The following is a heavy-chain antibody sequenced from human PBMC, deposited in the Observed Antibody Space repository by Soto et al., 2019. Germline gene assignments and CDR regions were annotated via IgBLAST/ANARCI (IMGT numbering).Heavy chain of an antibody. CDR3: AKDFEVTTTFRRDY. V-gene: IGHV3-23*01. J-gene: IGHJ4*02. CDR2: ISGSGDST. D-gene: IGHD1-1*01. Sequence: GGSLRLSCAASGFTFSHYAMNWVRQAPGKGLEWVSGISGSGDSTYYTDSVKGRFTISRDNSKNTLYLQMNSLRAEDTAVYYCAKDFEVTTTFRRDYWGQGTLVTVSS. CDR1: GFTFSHYA.